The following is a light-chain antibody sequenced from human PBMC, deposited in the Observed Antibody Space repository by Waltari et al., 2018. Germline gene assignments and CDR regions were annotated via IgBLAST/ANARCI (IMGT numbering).Light chain of an antibody. CDR2: WAS. J-gene: IGKJ2*01. Sequence: DIVMTQSPDSLAVSLGERATINCKSSQSVLYSSNNYTYLAWYRQKPGQAPKLLIYWASTRESGVPERFSGSGSGTDFTLTISSLQAEDVAVYYCQQYYSSPYTFGQGTKLEIK. CDR1: QSVLYSSNNYTY. V-gene: IGKV4-1*01. CDR3: QQYYSSPYT.